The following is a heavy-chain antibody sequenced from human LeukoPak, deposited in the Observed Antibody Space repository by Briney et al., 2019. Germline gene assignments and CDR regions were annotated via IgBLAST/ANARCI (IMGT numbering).Heavy chain of an antibody. Sequence: ASVKVSCKASGYTFTSYGISWVRQAPGQGLEWMGWISAYNGNTNYAQKLQGRVTMTTDTSTSTAYMELRGLRTDDPAVYYCAAHLGMYSSGLPGVYRGPGNLGTGSS. CDR3: AAHLGMYSSGLPGVY. V-gene: IGHV1-18*01. D-gene: IGHD6-19*01. J-gene: IGHJ4*02. CDR2: ISAYNGNT. CDR1: GYTFTSYG.